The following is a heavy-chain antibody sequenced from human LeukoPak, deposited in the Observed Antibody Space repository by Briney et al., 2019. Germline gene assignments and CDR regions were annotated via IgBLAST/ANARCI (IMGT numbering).Heavy chain of an antibody. D-gene: IGHD3-22*01. CDR1: GGSFIGYY. CDR2: INHSGST. J-gene: IGHJ4*02. V-gene: IGHV4-34*01. CDR3: ASRRRNYYDSSSYHGLIY. Sequence: KPSETLSLTCAVFGGSFIGYYWSWIRQPPVKGLEWIGEINHSGSTNYNPSHKSRVTISVDTSKNQFSLKLSSVPASDTAVYYCASRRRNYYDSSSYHGLIYWGQGPLVTVSS.